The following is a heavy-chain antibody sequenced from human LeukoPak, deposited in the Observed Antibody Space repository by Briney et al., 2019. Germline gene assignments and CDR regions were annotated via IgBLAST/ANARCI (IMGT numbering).Heavy chain of an antibody. CDR2: IYTSGST. CDR1: GASISSYY. V-gene: IGHV4-4*07. J-gene: IGHJ4*02. Sequence: PSETLSLTCTVSGASISSYYWSWIRQPAGKGLEWIGRIYTSGSTNYNPSLKSRVTMSVDTSKNQFSLKLSSVTAADTAVYYCATDERNSWYYYWGQGTLVTVSS. D-gene: IGHD6-13*01. CDR3: ATDERNSWYYY.